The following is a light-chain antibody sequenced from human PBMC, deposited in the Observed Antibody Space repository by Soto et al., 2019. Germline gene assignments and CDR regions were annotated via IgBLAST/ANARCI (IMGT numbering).Light chain of an antibody. CDR1: QGFPNW. Sequence: DIQMTQSPSSVSASIGDRVTITCRASQGFPNWLDWYQQTPGKAPQRLICAASPLQSGVPSRFSGSGSRTDFTLTISSLQPEDVATYYCQQANSFPHTVGGGTKVEIK. CDR3: QQANSFPHT. J-gene: IGKJ4*01. CDR2: AAS. V-gene: IGKV1-12*01.